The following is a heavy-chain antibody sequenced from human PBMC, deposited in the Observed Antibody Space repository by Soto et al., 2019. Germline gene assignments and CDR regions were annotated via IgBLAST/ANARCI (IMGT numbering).Heavy chain of an antibody. V-gene: IGHV3-53*01. CDR3: ARVGGYSSGGSCYPDAFDI. CDR2: IYSGGST. CDR1: GFTVSSNY. Sequence: EVQLVESGGGLIQPGGSLRLSCAASGFTVSSNYMSWVRQAPGKGLEWVSVIYSGGSTYYADSVKGRFTISRDNSKNPLYLQMDSLRAEDTAVYYCARVGGYSSGGSCYPDAFDIWGQGTMVTVSS. J-gene: IGHJ3*02. D-gene: IGHD2-15*01.